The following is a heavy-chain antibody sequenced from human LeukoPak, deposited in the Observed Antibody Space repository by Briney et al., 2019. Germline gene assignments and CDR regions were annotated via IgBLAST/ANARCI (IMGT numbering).Heavy chain of an antibody. Sequence: SETLSLTCTVTGTPIRSGSYYWNWIRQAAGKGLEWIGRMYIGGRTTYNPSLKSRVTISLETTENQFSLRLRSVTAADTAVYYCAREGIAVADTYYYYYMDVWGKGTWVTVSS. CDR2: MYIGGRT. D-gene: IGHD6-19*01. CDR3: AREGIAVADTYYYYYMDV. V-gene: IGHV4-61*02. J-gene: IGHJ6*03. CDR1: GTPIRSGSYY.